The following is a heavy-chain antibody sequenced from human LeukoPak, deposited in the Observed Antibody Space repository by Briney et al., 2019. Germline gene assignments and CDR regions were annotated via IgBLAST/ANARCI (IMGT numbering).Heavy chain of an antibody. CDR2: IIGSGTTI. V-gene: IGHV3-23*01. CDR3: AKDRLTLDAFDI. J-gene: IGHJ3*02. Sequence: TGGSLRLSCTVSGFSVSTSGMSWVRQAPGKGLEWVSVIIGSGTTIYYADSVKGRFTISRDNSKNTLYLQMNSLRVEDTALYYCAKDRLTLDAFDIWGHGTMVTVSS. CDR1: GFSVSTSG.